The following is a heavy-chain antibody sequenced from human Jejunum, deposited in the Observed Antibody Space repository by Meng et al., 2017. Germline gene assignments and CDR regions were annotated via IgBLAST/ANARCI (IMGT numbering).Heavy chain of an antibody. CDR3: AGTPDFGSGAYYTLYWFDR. Sequence: GSLRLSCTVSGGSIRGFYLTWIRQPAGKGLEWIGRIYNNGNTNYNLSLKSRVTMSIETSKNQVSLKLTSVTAADTAMYYCAGTPDFGSGAYYTLYWFDRWGQGTLVTVSS. CDR2: IYNNGNT. J-gene: IGHJ5*02. D-gene: IGHD3-10*01. CDR1: GGSIRGFY. V-gene: IGHV4-4*07.